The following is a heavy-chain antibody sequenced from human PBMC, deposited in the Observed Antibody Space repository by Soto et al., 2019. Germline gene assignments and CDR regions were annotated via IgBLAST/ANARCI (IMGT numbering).Heavy chain of an antibody. CDR1: GGSISSTNW. V-gene: IGHV4-4*02. Sequence: SETLYLTCAVSGGSISSTNWWNWVRQPPGKGLEWIGAIHNSGSTNYNPSLKSRVTISVDRSKSRFSLRLSSVTAADTAVYYCARDPALAAGTGYFDYWGQGALVTVSS. CDR2: IHNSGST. D-gene: IGHD6-13*01. CDR3: ARDPALAAGTGYFDY. J-gene: IGHJ4*02.